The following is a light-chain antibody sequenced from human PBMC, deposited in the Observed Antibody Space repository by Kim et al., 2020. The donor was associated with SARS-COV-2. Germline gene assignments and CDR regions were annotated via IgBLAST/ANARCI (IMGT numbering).Light chain of an antibody. J-gene: IGKJ1*01. CDR2: DAS. CDR1: QGISSA. V-gene: IGKV1-13*02. CDR3: QQFNSYPGT. Sequence: AIQLTQSPASLSASIGDRVTITCRASQGISSALAWYQHKPGKAPKLLIYDASTLESGVPSRFSGSGSGTDFTLTISSLQPEDFATYYCQQFNSYPGTFGQGTKVDIK.